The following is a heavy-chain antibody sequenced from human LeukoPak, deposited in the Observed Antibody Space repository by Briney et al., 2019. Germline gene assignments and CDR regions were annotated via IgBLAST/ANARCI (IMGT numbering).Heavy chain of an antibody. D-gene: IGHD2-15*01. Sequence: GGSLRLSCAASGFSVTYNYLSWVRQAPGKGLEWVSLIYTGGITYYADSVKGRFTISRDNSKNTLYLQMNSLRAEDTAVYYCARISLGYCSGGSCRLDAFDIWGQGTMVTVSS. CDR3: ARISLGYCSGGSCRLDAFDI. V-gene: IGHV3-53*01. CDR2: IYTGGIT. J-gene: IGHJ3*02. CDR1: GFSVTYNY.